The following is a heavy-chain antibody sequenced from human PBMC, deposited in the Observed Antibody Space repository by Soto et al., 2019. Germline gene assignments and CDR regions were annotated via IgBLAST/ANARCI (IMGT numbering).Heavy chain of an antibody. CDR3: TTYDYIWGSDRYRWAY. CDR1: GLPVPISL. CDR2: VLRKADGGTT. J-gene: IGHJ4*02. Sequence: LCRAAFGLPVPISLVVCVRNIQGKGREWVARVLRKADGGTTDYAAPVKDRFIISRDDSRNTLHLQMNNLKTEDTAVYFCTTYDYIWGSDRYRWAYWGQGALVTVSS. V-gene: IGHV3-15*01. D-gene: IGHD3-16*02.